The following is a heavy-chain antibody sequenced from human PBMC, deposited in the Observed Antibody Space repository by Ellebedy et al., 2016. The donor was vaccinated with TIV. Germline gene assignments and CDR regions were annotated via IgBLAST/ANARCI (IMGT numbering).Heavy chain of an antibody. CDR1: GFTFSSYW. CDR3: ARGASSGWYGWVWFDP. J-gene: IGHJ5*02. V-gene: IGHV3-7*01. CDR2: IKQDGSER. D-gene: IGHD6-19*01. Sequence: PGGSLRLPCAASGFTFSSYWMTWVRQAPGKGLEWVANIKQDGSERHCVDSVAGRFTISRDDAKNSVDLQMNSLRGEDKAVCYWARGASSGWYGWVWFDPWGQGAQVIVSS.